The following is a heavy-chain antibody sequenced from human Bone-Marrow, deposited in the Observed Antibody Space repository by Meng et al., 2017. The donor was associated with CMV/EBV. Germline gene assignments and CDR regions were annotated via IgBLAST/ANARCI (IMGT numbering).Heavy chain of an antibody. CDR3: ARDMGSSGYYGNNWFDP. CDR2: IYYSGST. J-gene: IGHJ5*02. V-gene: IGHV4-30-4*08. D-gene: IGHD3-22*01. Sequence: PSPTLALTFSVSGASISSGYSHWSWYHKPPGKGLEWIGYIYYSGSTYYNPSLKSRVTISVDTSKNQFSLKLSSVTAADTAVYYCARDMGSSGYYGNNWFDPWGQGTLVTVSS. CDR1: GASISSGYSH.